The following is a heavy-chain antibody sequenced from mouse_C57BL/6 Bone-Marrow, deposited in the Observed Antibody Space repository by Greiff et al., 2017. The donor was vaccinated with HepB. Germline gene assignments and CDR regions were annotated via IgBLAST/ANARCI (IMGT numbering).Heavy chain of an antibody. CDR1: GFSLTSYG. V-gene: IGHV2-2*01. CDR2: IWSGGST. Sequence: QVQLQQSGPGLVQPSQSLSITCTVSGFSLTSYGVHWVRQSPGKGLEWLGVIWSGGSTDYNAAFISRLSISKDNSKSQVFFKMNSLQADDTAIYYCARGPFDVWGTGTTVTVSS. J-gene: IGHJ1*03. CDR3: ARGPFDV.